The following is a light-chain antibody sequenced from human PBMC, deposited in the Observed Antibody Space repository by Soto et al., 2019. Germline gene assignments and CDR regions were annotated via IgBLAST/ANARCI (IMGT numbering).Light chain of an antibody. CDR2: KAS. Sequence: DIQMTQSPSTLSASVGDRVTITCRASQSIGSWLAWYQQKPGKAPKLLIYKASSLKSGVPSRFSVSGSGTEFTLTISSLQPDDFATYYCQQYNSYPLTFGQVTTLEIK. V-gene: IGKV1-5*03. CDR1: QSIGSW. J-gene: IGKJ2*01. CDR3: QQYNSYPLT.